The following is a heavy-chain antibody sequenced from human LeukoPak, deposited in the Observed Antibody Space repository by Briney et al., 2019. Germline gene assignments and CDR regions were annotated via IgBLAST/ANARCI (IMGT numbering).Heavy chain of an antibody. Sequence: PGGSLRLSCAASGFSFTNYAMSWVRQAPARGPEWVSSISSSSSYIYYADSVKGRFTISRDNAKNSLYLRMNSLRAEDTAVYYCARDGVGVSGEVENWFDPWGQGTLVTVSS. CDR1: GFSFTNYA. CDR2: ISSSSSYI. V-gene: IGHV3-21*01. D-gene: IGHD6-6*01. J-gene: IGHJ5*02. CDR3: ARDGVGVSGEVENWFDP.